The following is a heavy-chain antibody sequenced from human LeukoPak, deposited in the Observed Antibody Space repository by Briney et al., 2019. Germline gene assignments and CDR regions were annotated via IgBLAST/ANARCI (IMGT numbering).Heavy chain of an antibody. CDR3: ASDSRGAFDI. J-gene: IGHJ3*02. Sequence: SETLSLTCTVSGGSISSSSYYWGWIRQPPGKGLEWFGSIYYSGSTYYNPSLKGRVTISVDTSKNQFSLKLSSVTAADTAVYYCASDSRGAFDIWGQGTMVTVSS. V-gene: IGHV4-39*07. CDR2: IYYSGST. CDR1: GGSISSSSYY. D-gene: IGHD1-26*01.